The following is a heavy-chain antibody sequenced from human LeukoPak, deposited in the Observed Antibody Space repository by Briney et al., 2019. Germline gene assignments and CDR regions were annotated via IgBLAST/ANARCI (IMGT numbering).Heavy chain of an antibody. J-gene: IGHJ5*02. D-gene: IGHD5-24*01. CDR2: ISGSGDTI. V-gene: IGHV3-48*03. Sequence: PGGSLRLSCAASGFTFSRYEMNWVRQAPGKGLEWISYISGSGDTIFYADSIKGRLTVSRDNATNSLYLQMISLRAEDTAVYHCARAPLVLQCGWWFDPWGQGTLVTVSS. CDR3: ARAPLVLQCGWWFDP. CDR1: GFTFSRYE.